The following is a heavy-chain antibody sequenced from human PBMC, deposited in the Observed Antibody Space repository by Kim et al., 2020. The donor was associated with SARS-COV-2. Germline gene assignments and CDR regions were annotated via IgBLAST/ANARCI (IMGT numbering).Heavy chain of an antibody. CDR1: GYTFTSYG. D-gene: IGHD6-13*01. CDR3: ARDHSWSSSWYRVSVAFDI. Sequence: ASVKVSCKASGYTFTSYGISWVRQAPGQGLEWMGWISAYNGNTNYAQKLQGRVTMTTDTSTSTAYMELRSLRSDDTAVYYCARDHSWSSSWYRVSVAFDIWGQGTMVTVSS. CDR2: ISAYNGNT. V-gene: IGHV1-18*01. J-gene: IGHJ3*02.